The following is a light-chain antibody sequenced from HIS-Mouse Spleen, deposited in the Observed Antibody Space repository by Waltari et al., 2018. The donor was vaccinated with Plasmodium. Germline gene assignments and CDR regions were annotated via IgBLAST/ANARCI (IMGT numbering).Light chain of an antibody. CDR3: YSTDSSGNHRV. Sequence: SYELTQPPSVSVSPGQTARITCPGAALPKNYAYWYQQKSGQAPGLVIYEDSKRPSGIPERFSGSSSGTMATLTISGAQVEDEADYYCYSTDSSGNHRVFGGGTKLTVL. CDR1: ALPKNY. V-gene: IGLV3-10*01. J-gene: IGLJ3*02. CDR2: EDS.